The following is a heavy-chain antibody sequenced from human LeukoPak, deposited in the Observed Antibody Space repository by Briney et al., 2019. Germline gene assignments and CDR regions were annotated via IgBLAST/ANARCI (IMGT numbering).Heavy chain of an antibody. D-gene: IGHD3-10*01. V-gene: IGHV4-39*01. Sequence: SETLSLTCTVAGGSISSSGCYWDWIRQPPGKGLDWIGTIHYSGTTFYKSSLESRLTMSVDTSKNQFSLKLSSVTAADTAVYYCVRRVDYYGSGSYFYYDYWGQGTLVTVSS. J-gene: IGHJ4*02. CDR1: GGSISSSGCY. CDR3: VRRVDYYGSGSYFYYDY. CDR2: IHYSGTT.